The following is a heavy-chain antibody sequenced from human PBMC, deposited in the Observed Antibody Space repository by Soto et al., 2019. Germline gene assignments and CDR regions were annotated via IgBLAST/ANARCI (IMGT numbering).Heavy chain of an antibody. D-gene: IGHD2-21*02. Sequence: GVSLKISCMRSGYSFTSYWIGRVRQMPGTGLEWMGSIYPGDSDTTYSPTFQGRVTISADKSISTAYLKWSRLQASYTAMYYCARPPWYCGGDCPDACDIWGQGTMVTVAS. J-gene: IGHJ3*02. CDR1: GYSFTSYW. CDR2: IYPGDSDT. V-gene: IGHV5-51*01. CDR3: ARPPWYCGGDCPDACDI.